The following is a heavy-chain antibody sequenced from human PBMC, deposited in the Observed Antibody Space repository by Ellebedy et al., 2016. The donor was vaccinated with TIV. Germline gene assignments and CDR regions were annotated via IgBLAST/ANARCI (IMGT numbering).Heavy chain of an antibody. D-gene: IGHD3-9*01. CDR3: AKFLDLYYDILTGSYYYYGMDV. J-gene: IGHJ6*02. V-gene: IGHV3-23*01. CDR1: GFAFSSYA. Sequence: PGGSLRLSCAASGFAFSSYAMSWVRQATGKGLEWGAAISGSGGSTYYADSVKGRFTISRDNSKNTLYLQMNSLRAEDTAVYYCAKFLDLYYDILTGSYYYYGMDVWGQGTTVTVSS. CDR2: ISGSGGST.